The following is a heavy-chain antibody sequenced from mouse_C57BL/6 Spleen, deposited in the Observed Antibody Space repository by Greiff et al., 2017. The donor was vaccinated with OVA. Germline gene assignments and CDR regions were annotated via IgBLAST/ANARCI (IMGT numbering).Heavy chain of an antibody. CDR3: ARKGELGQGFDV. CDR2: INPNNGGT. J-gene: IGHJ1*03. V-gene: IGHV1-26*01. Sequence: EVQLQQSGPELVKPGASVKISCKASGYTFTDYYMNWVKQSHGKSLEWIGDINPNNGGTSYNQKFKGKATLTVDKSSSTAYMELSSLTSEDAAVYYCARKGELGQGFDVWGTGTTVTVSS. D-gene: IGHD4-1*01. CDR1: GYTFTDYY.